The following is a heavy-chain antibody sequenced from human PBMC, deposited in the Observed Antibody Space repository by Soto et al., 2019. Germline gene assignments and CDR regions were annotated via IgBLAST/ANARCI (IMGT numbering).Heavy chain of an antibody. CDR3: ERGYCSSTSCYLSWFDP. CDR2: TYYRSKWYN. Sequence: PSQTLSLTCAISGDSVSSNSAAWNWIRQSPSRGLEWLGRTYYRSKWYNDYAVSVKSRITINPDTSKNQFSLQLNSVTPEDTAVYYCERGYCSSTSCYLSWFDPWGQGTLVTVSS. J-gene: IGHJ5*02. V-gene: IGHV6-1*01. D-gene: IGHD2-2*01. CDR1: GDSVSSNSAA.